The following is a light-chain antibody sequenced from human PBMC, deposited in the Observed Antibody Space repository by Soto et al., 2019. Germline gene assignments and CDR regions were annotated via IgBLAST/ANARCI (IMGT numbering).Light chain of an antibody. Sequence: QSVLTQPASVSGSPGQSITISCTGTSSDVGGYHYVSWYQQHPGKAPKLMIYEVSNRPSGVSNRSSGSKSGNTASLTISVLQAEDEADYYCSSYTSSSPYVFGTGTKLTVL. CDR3: SSYTSSSPYV. CDR1: SSDVGGYHY. V-gene: IGLV2-14*01. J-gene: IGLJ1*01. CDR2: EVS.